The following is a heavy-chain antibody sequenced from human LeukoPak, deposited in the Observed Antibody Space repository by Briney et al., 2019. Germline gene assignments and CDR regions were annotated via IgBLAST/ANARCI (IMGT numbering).Heavy chain of an antibody. V-gene: IGHV2-5*02. D-gene: IGHD2-15*01. Sequence: SGPTLVKPTQTLTLTCTFSGFSLSTSGVGVGWIRQPPGKALEWLALIYWDDYKRYSPSLNSRLTITKDTSKNQVVLTMTNMDLVDKATYYCANTGVCSGGSCSEGNMGFDPGGQGTLVTFSS. J-gene: IGHJ5*02. CDR3: ANTGVCSGGSCSEGNMGFDP. CDR2: IYWDDYK. CDR1: GFSLSTSGVG.